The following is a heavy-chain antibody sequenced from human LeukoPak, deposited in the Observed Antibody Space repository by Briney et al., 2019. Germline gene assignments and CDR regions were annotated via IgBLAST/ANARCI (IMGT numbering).Heavy chain of an antibody. Sequence: GGSLRLSCAGSGFIFSNYAMSWVRQAPGKGLEWVSGIKGNGFDTYYADSVKGRFTVSRDNSKNTLSLQMNSLSAEDTAVYYCAKDTGPLMIAFGGVVISYFDYWGQGALVTVSS. V-gene: IGHV3-23*01. CDR1: GFIFSNYA. CDR2: IKGNGFDT. J-gene: IGHJ4*02. CDR3: AKDTGPLMIAFGGVVISYFDY. D-gene: IGHD3-16*01.